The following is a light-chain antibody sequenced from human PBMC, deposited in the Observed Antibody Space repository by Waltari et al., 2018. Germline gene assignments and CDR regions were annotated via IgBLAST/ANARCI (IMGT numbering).Light chain of an antibody. J-gene: IGKJ3*01. V-gene: IGKV2-40*01. CDR1: RSLWDSGGYTC. CDR2: GVS. CDR3: MQSIAFPFT. Sequence: DIVMTQTPLSLPVSPGEPASISCRSSRSLWDSGGYTCLAWYLQKPGQSPRLLIYGVSSRVSGVPDRFSGSGSGTDFTLKISRVEAEDVGVYYCMQSIAFPFTFGPGTKLDIK.